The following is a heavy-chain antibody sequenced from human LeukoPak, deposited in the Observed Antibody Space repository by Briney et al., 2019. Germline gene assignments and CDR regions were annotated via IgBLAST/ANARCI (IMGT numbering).Heavy chain of an antibody. CDR1: RFTFSNYW. J-gene: IGHJ5*02. Sequence: GGSLRLSCAASRFTFSNYWMSWVRQAPGKGLEWVANIKQDGSEKYYVDSVKGRFTISRDNAKNSLYLQMNSLRAEDTAVYYCAREAFYGSGALEFDPWGQGTLVTVSS. D-gene: IGHD3-10*01. CDR2: IKQDGSEK. V-gene: IGHV3-7*01. CDR3: AREAFYGSGALEFDP.